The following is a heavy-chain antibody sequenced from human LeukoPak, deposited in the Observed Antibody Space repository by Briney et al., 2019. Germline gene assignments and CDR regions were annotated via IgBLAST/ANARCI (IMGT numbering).Heavy chain of an antibody. J-gene: IGHJ5*02. CDR2: IWYDGSNK. V-gene: IGHV3-33*01. CDR1: GFTFRSYG. CDR3: ARANLASYYYDSSGYYDGTFGIDP. Sequence: GGSLRLSCAASGFTFRSYGMPWVRQAPGKGLEWVAVIWYDGSNKYYADSVKGRFTISRDNSKNTLYLQMNSLRAEDTAVYYCARANLASYYYDSSGYYDGTFGIDPWGQGTLVTVSS. D-gene: IGHD3-22*01.